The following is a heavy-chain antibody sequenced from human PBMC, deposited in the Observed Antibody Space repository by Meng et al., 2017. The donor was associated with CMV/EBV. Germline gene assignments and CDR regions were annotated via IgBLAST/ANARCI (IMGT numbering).Heavy chain of an antibody. V-gene: IGHV1-8*01. CDR3: ARGPANYGSGSYSPYNWFDP. CDR1: TSYD. Sequence: TSYDINWLRPATAQGLEWMGWMNPNSGNTGYAQKFQGRVTMTRNTSISTAYMELSSLRSEDTAVYYCARGPANYGSGSYSPYNWFDPWGQGTLVTVSS. CDR2: MNPNSGNT. D-gene: IGHD3-10*01. J-gene: IGHJ5*02.